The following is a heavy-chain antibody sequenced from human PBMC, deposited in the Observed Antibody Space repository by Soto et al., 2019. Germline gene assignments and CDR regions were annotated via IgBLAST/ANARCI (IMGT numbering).Heavy chain of an antibody. V-gene: IGHV3-23*01. CDR3: ARKILGSTSRPAYWYFDL. D-gene: IGHD7-27*01. J-gene: IGHJ2*01. Sequence: EVQLSQSGGGLVQPGGSLRLSCAGSGFTFINYAMNWVRQAPGKGLEWVSSISGGGDATFFANSVRGRFTISRDNSDNTVTLQMNSLGVDDTAVYYCARKILGSTSRPAYWYFDLWGRGTRVTVSS. CDR1: GFTFINYA. CDR2: ISGGGDAT.